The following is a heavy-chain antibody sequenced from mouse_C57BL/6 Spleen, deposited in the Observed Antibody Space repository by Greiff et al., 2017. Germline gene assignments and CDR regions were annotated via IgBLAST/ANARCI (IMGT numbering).Heavy chain of an antibody. D-gene: IGHD1-1*01. CDR3: ARPDGSIHYFDY. Sequence: EVMLVESGGDLVKPGGSLKLSCAASGFTFSSYGMSWVRQTPDKGLEWVATISSGGSYTDYPDSVKGRFTISRDNAKNTLYLQMSSLKSEDTAMYYCARPDGSIHYFDYWGQGTTLTVSS. J-gene: IGHJ2*01. V-gene: IGHV5-6*02. CDR1: GFTFSSYG. CDR2: ISSGGSYT.